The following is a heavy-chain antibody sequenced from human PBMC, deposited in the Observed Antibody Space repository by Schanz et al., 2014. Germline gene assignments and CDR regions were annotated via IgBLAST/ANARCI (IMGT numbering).Heavy chain of an antibody. D-gene: IGHD3-10*01. J-gene: IGHJ4*02. CDR3: ARGRGYIIGQ. Sequence: EVQLAESGGGLIQPGGSLRLSCVVSGFSVSNTYMHWVRQPPGKGLEWVSVINSAGTTYYADSVKGRFTFSRDSSKNTVYLQMDSLRAADTSVYSCARGRGYIIGQWGQGILVTVSS. CDR2: INSAGTT. CDR1: GFSVSNTY. V-gene: IGHV3-53*01.